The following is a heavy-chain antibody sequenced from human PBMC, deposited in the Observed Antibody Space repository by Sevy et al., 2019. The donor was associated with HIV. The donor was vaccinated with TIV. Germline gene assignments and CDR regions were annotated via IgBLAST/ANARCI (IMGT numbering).Heavy chain of an antibody. Sequence: GGSLRLSCAASGFTLGSYTMNWVRQAPGEGLEWVASISATGGNTYYADSVKGRFTISRDVSKGLLYLQMNSLTAEDTAIFYCAKTLQKLPFHPHYFDYWGQGTLVTVS. V-gene: IGHV3-23*01. J-gene: IGHJ4*02. CDR1: GFTLGSYT. D-gene: IGHD2-21*02. CDR3: AKTLQKLPFHPHYFDY. CDR2: ISATGGNT.